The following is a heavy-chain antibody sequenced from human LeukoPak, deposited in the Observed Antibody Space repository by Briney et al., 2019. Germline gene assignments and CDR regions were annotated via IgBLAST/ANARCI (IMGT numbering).Heavy chain of an antibody. D-gene: IGHD1-1*01. CDR2: ISSSSSYI. J-gene: IGHJ4*02. CDR3: ARDRPSVYNWNDVGY. Sequence: PGGSLRLSCAASGFTFSGYSMNWVRQAPGKGLEWVSSISSSSSYIYYADSVKGRFTISRDNAKNSLYLQMNSLRAEDTAVYYCARDRPSVYNWNDVGYWGQGTLVTVSS. V-gene: IGHV3-21*01. CDR1: GFTFSGYS.